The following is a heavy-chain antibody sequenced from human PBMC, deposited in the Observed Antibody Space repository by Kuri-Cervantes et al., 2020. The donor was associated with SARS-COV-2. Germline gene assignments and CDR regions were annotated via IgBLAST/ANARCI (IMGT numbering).Heavy chain of an antibody. J-gene: IGHJ2*01. D-gene: IGHD3-16*01. Sequence: GESLKISCAASGFTFSSYWMSWVRQAPGKGLEWVANIKQDGSEKYYVDSVKGRFTISRDNAKNSLYLQMNSLRAEDTAVYYCARSKPGGWYFDLWGRGTLVTVSS. CDR1: GFTFSSYW. CDR2: IKQDGSEK. CDR3: ARSKPGGWYFDL. V-gene: IGHV3-7*01.